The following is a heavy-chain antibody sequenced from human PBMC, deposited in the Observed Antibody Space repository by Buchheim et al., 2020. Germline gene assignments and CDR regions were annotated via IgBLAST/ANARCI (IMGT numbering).Heavy chain of an antibody. J-gene: IGHJ5*02. CDR1: GFTFSHYG. Sequence: QVQLVESGGGVLQPGRSLRLSCAASGFTFSHYGMHWVRQAPGKGLEWVASISYEGNNKYYADSVKGRFTVSRDNSRNALYLQVTSLRAEDTALYYCAKDGHKVRRQAHNWFDPWGQGTL. D-gene: IGHD2-21*01. CDR2: ISYEGNNK. CDR3: AKDGHKVRRQAHNWFDP. V-gene: IGHV3-30*18.